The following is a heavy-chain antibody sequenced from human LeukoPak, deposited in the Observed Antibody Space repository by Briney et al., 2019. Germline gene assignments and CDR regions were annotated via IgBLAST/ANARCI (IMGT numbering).Heavy chain of an antibody. CDR2: INPNSGGT. CDR3: ARVNMVRGDYNYYMDV. D-gene: IGHD3-10*01. V-gene: IGHV1-2*02. Sequence: ASVKVSCKASGYTFTGYYMHWVRQAPGQGLEWMGWINPNSGGTNYAQKFQGRVTMTRDTSISTAYMELSRLRSDDTAVYYCARVNMVRGDYNYYMDVWGKGTTVTVSS. J-gene: IGHJ6*03. CDR1: GYTFTGYY.